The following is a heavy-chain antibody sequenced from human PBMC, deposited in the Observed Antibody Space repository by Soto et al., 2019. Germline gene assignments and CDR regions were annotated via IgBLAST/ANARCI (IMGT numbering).Heavy chain of an antibody. Sequence: HLVQSGPEVKKPGASITVSCKTSGDTFTNFGLSWVRQAPGQGLEWMGWIATYNSNRNYAQKFQGRLTLTTATSTSTAYMELKSLGFDDTAVYYCARVVRGVVNWFHPWGQGTLVTVSS. D-gene: IGHD3-10*01. J-gene: IGHJ5*02. CDR1: GDTFTNFG. CDR2: IATYNSNR. V-gene: IGHV1-18*01. CDR3: ARVVRGVVNWFHP.